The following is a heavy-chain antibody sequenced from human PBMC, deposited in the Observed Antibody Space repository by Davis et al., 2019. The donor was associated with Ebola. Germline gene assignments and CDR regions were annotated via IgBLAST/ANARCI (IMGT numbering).Heavy chain of an antibody. D-gene: IGHD2-2*02. CDR3: AREFCSSTSCYRGWFDP. CDR1: GYTFTSYD. V-gene: IGHV1-8*03. J-gene: IGHJ5*02. CDR2: MNPNSGNT. Sequence: ASVKVSCKASGYTFTSYDINWVRQATGQGLEWMGWMNPNSGNTGYAQKFQGRVTITRNTSISTAYMELSSLRSEDTAVYYCAREFCSSTSCYRGWFDPWGQGTLVTVSS.